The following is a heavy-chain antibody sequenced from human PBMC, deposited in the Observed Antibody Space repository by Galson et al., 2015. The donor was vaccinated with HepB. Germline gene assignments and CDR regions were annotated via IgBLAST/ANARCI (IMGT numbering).Heavy chain of an antibody. D-gene: IGHD2-15*01. V-gene: IGHV3-73*01. CDR3: TLINVVAGAGFDY. J-gene: IGHJ4*02. CDR1: GFTFSGSA. Sequence: SLRLSCAASGFTFSGSAMHWVRQASGKGLEWVGRIRSKANSYATAYAASVKGRFTISRDDSKNTAYLQMNSLKTEDTAVYYCTLINVVAGAGFDYWGQGTLVTVSS. CDR2: IRSKANSYAT.